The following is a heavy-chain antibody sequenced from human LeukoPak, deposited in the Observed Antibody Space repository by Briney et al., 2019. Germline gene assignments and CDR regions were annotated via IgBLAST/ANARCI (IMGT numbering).Heavy chain of an antibody. J-gene: IGHJ6*03. V-gene: IGHV1-8*03. CDR1: GGTFSSYD. Sequence: GASVKVSCKASGGTFSSYDINWVRQATGQGLEWMGWMNPNSGNTGYAQKFQGRVTITRNTSISTAYMELSSLRSEDTAVYYCARGGASKDRRWQGWLRWNYYYYYMDVWGKGTTVTVSS. CDR3: ARGGASKDRRWQGWLRWNYYYYYMDV. D-gene: IGHD5-12*01. CDR2: MNPNSGNT.